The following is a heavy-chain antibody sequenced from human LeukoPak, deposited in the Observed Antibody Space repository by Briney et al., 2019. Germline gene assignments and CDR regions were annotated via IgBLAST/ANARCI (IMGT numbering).Heavy chain of an antibody. CDR3: ARGGTIPFDY. V-gene: IGHV1-2*02. Sequence: ASVKVSCKASGYTFTRYYMHWVRQAPGRGVEWMGWINPNSGGTNYAQKLQGRVTMTRDTSISTAYMEPSRLRADDTAVYYCARGGTIPFDYWGQGTLVTVTA. D-gene: IGHD2-21*01. CDR1: GYTFTRYY. J-gene: IGHJ4*02. CDR2: INPNSGGT.